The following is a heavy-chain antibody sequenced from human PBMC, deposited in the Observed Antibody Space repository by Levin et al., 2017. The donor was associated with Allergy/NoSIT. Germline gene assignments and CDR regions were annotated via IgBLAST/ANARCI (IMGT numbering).Heavy chain of an antibody. V-gene: IGHV4-34*01. Sequence: SETLSLTCAVYGGSFSGYYWSWIRQPPGKGLEWIGEINHSGSTNYNPSLKSRVTISVDTSKNQFSLKLSSVTAADTAVYYCARVCSGGSCYDGRDYWGQGTLVTVSS. CDR2: INHSGST. CDR1: GGSFSGYY. CDR3: ARVCSGGSCYDGRDY. J-gene: IGHJ4*02. D-gene: IGHD2-15*01.